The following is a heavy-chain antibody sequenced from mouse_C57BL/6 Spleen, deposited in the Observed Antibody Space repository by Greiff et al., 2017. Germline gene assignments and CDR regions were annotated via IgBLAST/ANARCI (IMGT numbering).Heavy chain of an antibody. D-gene: IGHD1-1*01. J-gene: IGHJ1*03. CDR2: IYPGDGDT. CDR1: GYAFSSYW. V-gene: IGHV1-80*01. CDR3: AREDYGSYWYFDV. Sequence: QVQLQQSGAELVKPGASVKISCKASGYAFSSYWMNWVKQRPGKGLEWIGQIYPGDGDTNYNGKFKGKATLTADKSSSTAYMQRSSLTSEDSAVYFCAREDYGSYWYFDVWGTGTTVTVSS.